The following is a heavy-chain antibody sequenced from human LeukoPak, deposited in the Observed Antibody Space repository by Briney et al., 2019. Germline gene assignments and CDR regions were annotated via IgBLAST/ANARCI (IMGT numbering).Heavy chain of an antibody. CDR3: ARAELGYCSSTSCYAFDY. D-gene: IGHD2-2*01. CDR1: GGTFSSYA. Sequence: GSSVKVSCKASGGTFSSYAISWVRQAPGQGLERMGGIMPIFGTANYAQKFQGRVTITADKSTSTAYMELSSLRSEDMAVYYCARAELGYCSSTSCYAFDYWGQGTLVTVSS. V-gene: IGHV1-69*06. J-gene: IGHJ4*02. CDR2: IMPIFGTA.